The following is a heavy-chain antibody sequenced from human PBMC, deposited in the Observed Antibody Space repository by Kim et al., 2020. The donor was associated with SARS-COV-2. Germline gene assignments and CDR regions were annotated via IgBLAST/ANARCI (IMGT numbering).Heavy chain of an antibody. CDR3: ARLGIQLRQFDY. V-gene: IGHV4-39*01. D-gene: IGHD5-18*01. J-gene: IGHJ4*02. Sequence: YYNPTLRSRGTISVDTSKTQYSLTLSSVTAADTALYYCARLGIQLRQFDYWGQGTLVTVSS.